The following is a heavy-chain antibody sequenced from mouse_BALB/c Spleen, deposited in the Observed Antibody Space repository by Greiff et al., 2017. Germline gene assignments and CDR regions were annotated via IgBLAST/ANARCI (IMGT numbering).Heavy chain of an antibody. CDR1: GYSITSDYA. CDR3: ARDPAY. V-gene: IGHV3-2*02. Sequence: VQLKESGPGLVKPSQSLSLTCTVTGYSITSDYAWNWIRQFPGNKLEWMGYISYSGSTSYNPSLKSRISITRDTSKNQFFLQLNSVTTEDTATYYCARDPAYWGQGTLVTVSA. J-gene: IGHJ3*01. CDR2: ISYSGST.